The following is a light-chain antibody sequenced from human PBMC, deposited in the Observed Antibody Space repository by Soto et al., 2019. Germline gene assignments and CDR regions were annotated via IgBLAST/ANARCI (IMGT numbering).Light chain of an antibody. CDR1: QSVSSSY. CDR3: QQRSNWPPGT. V-gene: IGKV3D-20*02. J-gene: IGKJ1*01. Sequence: IVFTQSPSTLSLSPGERATLPCRASQSVSSSYLAWYQQKPGQAPRLLIYGASSRATGIPDRFSGSGSGTDFTLTISSLEPEDFAVYYCQQRSNWPPGTFGQGTKVDIK. CDR2: GAS.